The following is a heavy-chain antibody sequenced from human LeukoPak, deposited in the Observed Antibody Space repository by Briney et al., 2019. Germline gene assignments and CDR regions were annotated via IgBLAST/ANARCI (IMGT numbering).Heavy chain of an antibody. D-gene: IGHD3-22*01. CDR3: ASVTTDGWFDP. CDR1: GGSFSGYY. V-gene: IGHV4-34*01. J-gene: IGHJ5*02. Sequence: PSETLSLTCAVYGGSFSGYYWSWIRQPPGKGLEWIGEINHSGSTNYNPSLKSRVTISVDTSKNQFSLKLSSVTAADMAVYYCASVTTDGWFDPWGQGTRVTVSS. CDR2: INHSGST.